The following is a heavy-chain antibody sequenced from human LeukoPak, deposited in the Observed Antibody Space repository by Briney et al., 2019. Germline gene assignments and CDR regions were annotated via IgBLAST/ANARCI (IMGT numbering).Heavy chain of an antibody. D-gene: IGHD5-18*01. V-gene: IGHV3-30*02. CDR3: TKDSVAMVTTSDY. CDR1: GFTFSSYG. Sequence: PGGSLRLSCAASGFTFSSYGMHWVRQAPGKGLEWVAFIRYDGSNKYYADSVKGRFTTSRDNAKNSLYLQMNSLRPEDTALYYCTKDSVAMVTTSDYWGQGTLVTVSS. CDR2: IRYDGSNK. J-gene: IGHJ4*02.